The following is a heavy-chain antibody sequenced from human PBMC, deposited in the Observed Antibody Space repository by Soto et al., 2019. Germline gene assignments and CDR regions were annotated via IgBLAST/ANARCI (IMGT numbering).Heavy chain of an antibody. V-gene: IGHV1-24*01. D-gene: IGHD2-15*01. J-gene: IGHJ3*02. CDR1: GYTLTELS. CDR2: FDPEDGET. CDR3: ATGLLVSEAFDI. Sequence: ASVKVSCKVSGYTLTELSMHWVRQAPGKGLEWMEGFDPEDGETIYAQKFQGRVTMTEDTSTDTAYMELSSLRSEDTAVYYCATGLLVSEAFDIWGQGTMVTVSS.